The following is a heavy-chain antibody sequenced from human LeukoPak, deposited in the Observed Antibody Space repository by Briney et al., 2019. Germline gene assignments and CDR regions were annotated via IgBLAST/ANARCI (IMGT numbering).Heavy chain of an antibody. D-gene: IGHD3-22*01. J-gene: IGHJ4*02. Sequence: PSETLSLTCTVSGGSISSGGYYWSWIRQHPGRGLEWIGYIYYSGSTYYNPSLKSRVTISVDTSKNQFSLKLSSVTAADTAVYYCARDLLITTIPRRFYFDYWGQGTLVTVSS. V-gene: IGHV4-31*03. CDR1: GGSISSGGYY. CDR2: IYYSGST. CDR3: ARDLLITTIPRRFYFDY.